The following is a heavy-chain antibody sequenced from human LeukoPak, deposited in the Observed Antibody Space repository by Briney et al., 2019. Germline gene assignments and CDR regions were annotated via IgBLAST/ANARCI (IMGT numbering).Heavy chain of an antibody. J-gene: IGHJ5*02. Sequence: GGSLRLSCAASGFSFSNHGMHWVRQAPGKRLEWVAVIWDDGNNKRYANSVNGRLTISRDNSENTLHLQMNGLTAEDTAMYYCARDSYQDYYGRFDPWGQGTLVIVSS. D-gene: IGHD3-10*01. V-gene: IGHV3-33*01. CDR3: ARDSYQDYYGRFDP. CDR2: IWDDGNNK. CDR1: GFSFSNHG.